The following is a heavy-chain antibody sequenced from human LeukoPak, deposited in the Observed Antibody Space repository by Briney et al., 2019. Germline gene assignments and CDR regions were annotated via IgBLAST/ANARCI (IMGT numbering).Heavy chain of an antibody. V-gene: IGHV4-4*07. J-gene: IGHJ3*02. CDR3: ARGGYYYGSGSYYPHAFDI. D-gene: IGHD3-10*01. CDR1: GGSISSYY. Sequence: SETLSLTCTVSGGSISSYYWSWIRQPPGKGLEWIGRIYTSGSTNYNPSLKSRVTMSVDTSKNQFSLKLSSVTAADTAVYYCARGGYYYGSGSYYPHAFDIWGQGTMVTVSS. CDR2: IYTSGST.